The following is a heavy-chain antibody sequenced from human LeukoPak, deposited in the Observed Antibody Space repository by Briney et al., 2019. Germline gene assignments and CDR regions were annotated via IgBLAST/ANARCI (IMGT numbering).Heavy chain of an antibody. V-gene: IGHV3-23*01. Sequence: SGGSLRLSCAASGFTFSNYAMSWVRQAPGKGLEWVSLISGSGHSSYYADSVKGRFTISRDNSKNTLSLQMNSLRAEDTAVYYCAKGTGDDYSSGCDYWGQGTLVTVSS. CDR1: GFTFSNYA. CDR2: ISGSGHSS. J-gene: IGHJ4*02. CDR3: AKGTGDDYSSGCDY. D-gene: IGHD2-21*02.